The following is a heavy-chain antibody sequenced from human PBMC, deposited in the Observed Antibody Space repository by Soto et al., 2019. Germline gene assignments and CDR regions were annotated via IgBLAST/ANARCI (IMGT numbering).Heavy chain of an antibody. CDR1: GFTFRNYD. CDR3: ARTDRDFYGLDV. V-gene: IGHV3-13*05. CDR2: ISAAGDP. Sequence: EVQLVESGGGLVQPGGSLRLSCEASGFTFRNYDMHWARQGTGKGLEWVSGISAAGDPDYADSVEGRFTISRENAQISFFLQMNSLRVGDTAVYYCARTDRDFYGLDVWGQGTTVIVSS. J-gene: IGHJ6*02.